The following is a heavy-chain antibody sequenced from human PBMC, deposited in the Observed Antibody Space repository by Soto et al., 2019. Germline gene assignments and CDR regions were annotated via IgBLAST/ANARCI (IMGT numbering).Heavy chain of an antibody. CDR3: AKWGGGGSDY. Sequence: GGSLRLSCAASGFTFTNYYMSWVRQAQGKGLEWVANINEDGSERYYVDSVKGRFTVSRDNAKNSLYLQMNSLRAEDTAIYYCAKWGGGGSDYWGQGSLVTVSS. J-gene: IGHJ4*02. V-gene: IGHV3-7*01. D-gene: IGHD1-26*01. CDR1: GFTFTNYY. CDR2: INEDGSER.